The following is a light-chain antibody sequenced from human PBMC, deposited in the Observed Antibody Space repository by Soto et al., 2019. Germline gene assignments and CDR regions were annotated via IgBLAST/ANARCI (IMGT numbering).Light chain of an antibody. V-gene: IGKV1-5*01. CDR2: DAL. Sequence: DIPMTQSPSTRSASLGDRVTITCRACQIIGSSLAWYQHKPGKAPKLLIYDALTLQSGVPSRYSGSESGTEFTFTISSLQPGDSATYYCQQYYSYPYTFGQGTKLEI. CDR1: QIIGSS. CDR3: QQYYSYPYT. J-gene: IGKJ2*01.